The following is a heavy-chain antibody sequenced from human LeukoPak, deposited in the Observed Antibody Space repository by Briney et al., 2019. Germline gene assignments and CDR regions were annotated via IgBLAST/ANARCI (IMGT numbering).Heavy chain of an antibody. CDR1: GFTFSSYA. V-gene: IGHV3-23*01. CDR3: ARDSDSGSFGY. J-gene: IGHJ4*02. CDR2: ISGSGGST. Sequence: GGSLRLSCAASGFTFSSYAMSWVRQAPGKGLEWVSAISGSGGSTYYADSVKGRFTISRDNSKNTLYLQMNSLRAEDTAVCYCARDSDSGSFGYWGQGTLVTVSS. D-gene: IGHD1-26*01.